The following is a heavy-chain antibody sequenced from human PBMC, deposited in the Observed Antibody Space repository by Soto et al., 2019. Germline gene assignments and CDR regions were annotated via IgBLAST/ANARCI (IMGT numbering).Heavy chain of an antibody. V-gene: IGHV3-23*01. D-gene: IGHD3-22*01. J-gene: IGHJ4*02. Sequence: GGSLRLSCAASGFSFSSYAMSWVRQAPEKGLEWVSGISGSGDSTYYADSVKGRCTISRDNSKNTLYLQMGSLRAEDTAVYYCASRAYYDNSGYYYYCFDYWGRGALVTVSS. CDR3: ASRAYYDNSGYYYYCFDY. CDR1: GFSFSSYA. CDR2: ISGSGDST.